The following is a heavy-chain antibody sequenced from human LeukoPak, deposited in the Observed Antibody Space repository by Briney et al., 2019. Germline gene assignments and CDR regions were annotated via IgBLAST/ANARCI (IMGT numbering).Heavy chain of an antibody. CDR1: GYTFTSYA. Sequence: APVKVSCKASGYTFTSYAMHWVRQAPGQRLEWMGWINAGNGNTKYSQKFQGRVTITRDTSASTAYMELSSLRSEDTAVYYCAREAIVGATRGYYFDYWGQGTLVTVSS. CDR2: INAGNGNT. D-gene: IGHD1-26*01. CDR3: AREAIVGATRGYYFDY. J-gene: IGHJ4*02. V-gene: IGHV1-3*01.